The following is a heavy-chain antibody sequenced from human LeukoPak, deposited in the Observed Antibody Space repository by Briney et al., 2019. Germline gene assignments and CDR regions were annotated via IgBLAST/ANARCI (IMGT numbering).Heavy chain of an antibody. CDR3: AKASSWYIEYFQH. CDR1: GGSISSYY. D-gene: IGHD6-13*01. Sequence: ETLSLTCTVSGGSISSYYWSWDRQAPGKGLERVSAISGSGRSTYYADSVKGRFTISRDNSKNTLYLQMNSLRAEDTAVYYCAKASSWYIEYFQHWGQGTLVTVSS. V-gene: IGHV3-23*01. J-gene: IGHJ1*01. CDR2: ISGSGRST.